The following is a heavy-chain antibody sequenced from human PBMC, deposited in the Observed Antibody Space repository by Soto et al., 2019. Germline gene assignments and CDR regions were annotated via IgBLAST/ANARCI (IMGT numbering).Heavy chain of an antibody. CDR3: AKDLGYFDY. D-gene: IGHD7-27*01. Sequence: QVQLVESGGGVVQPGRSPRLSCAASGFTFSSYGMHWVRQAPGKGLEWVAVISYDGSNKYYADSVKGRFTISRDNSKNTLYLQMNSLRAEDTAVYYCAKDLGYFDYWGQGTLVTVSS. J-gene: IGHJ4*02. V-gene: IGHV3-30*18. CDR2: ISYDGSNK. CDR1: GFTFSSYG.